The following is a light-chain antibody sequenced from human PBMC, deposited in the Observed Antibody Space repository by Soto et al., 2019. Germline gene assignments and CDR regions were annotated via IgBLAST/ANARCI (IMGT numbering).Light chain of an antibody. V-gene: IGKV3-20*01. J-gene: IGKJ4*01. CDR3: QQYGSSALN. CDR1: QSVSSSY. Sequence: EIVLTQSPGTLSLSPGERTTLSCMASQSVSSSYLAWYQQKPGQAPRLLIYGASSRATGIPDRFSGSGSGTDFTLTISRLEPEDFAVYYCQQYGSSALNFGGGTKVDIK. CDR2: GAS.